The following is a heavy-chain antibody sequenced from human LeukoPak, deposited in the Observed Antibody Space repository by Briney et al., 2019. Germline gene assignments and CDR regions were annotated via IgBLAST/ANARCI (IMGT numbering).Heavy chain of an antibody. CDR3: ARWVVATMFDY. Sequence: GGSLRLSCATSGFTVSSSYLSWVRQAPGKGLEWVSVIYSDGSTYYADSVKGRFTISRDNSKNTLFFQMNSLRAEDTAVYYCARWVVATMFDYWGPGTLVTFSS. CDR1: GFTVSSSY. V-gene: IGHV3-66*01. CDR2: IYSDGST. J-gene: IGHJ4*02. D-gene: IGHD5-12*01.